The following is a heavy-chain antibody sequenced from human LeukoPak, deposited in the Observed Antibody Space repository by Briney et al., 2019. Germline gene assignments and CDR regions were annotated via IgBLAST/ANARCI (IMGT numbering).Heavy chain of an antibody. D-gene: IGHD6-19*01. J-gene: IGHJ4*02. CDR2: ISSSSSYI. CDR3: ARDSRAVAADFDY. Sequence: GGSLRLSCAASGFTFSSYSMNWVRQAPGKGLEWVSSISSSSSYIFYADSVRGRFSISRDNAKNSLYLQMNSLRAEDTAEYFCARDSRAVAADFDYWGQGTLVTVSS. CDR1: GFTFSSYS. V-gene: IGHV3-21*01.